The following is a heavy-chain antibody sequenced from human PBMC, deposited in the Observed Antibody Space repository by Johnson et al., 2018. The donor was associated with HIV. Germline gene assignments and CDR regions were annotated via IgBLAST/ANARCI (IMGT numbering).Heavy chain of an antibody. Sequence: VQLVESGGGVVQPGKSLRLSCAASHFTFGAYAIHWVRLAPGKGLEWVAVASYDGDNKYYADSVKGRFTISRDNSKNTLYLQMNSLRAEDTAVYYCARVLTTRGAFDIWGQGTMVTVSS. V-gene: IGHV3-30-3*01. D-gene: IGHD3-9*01. CDR2: ASYDGDNK. CDR1: HFTFGAYA. CDR3: ARVLTTRGAFDI. J-gene: IGHJ3*02.